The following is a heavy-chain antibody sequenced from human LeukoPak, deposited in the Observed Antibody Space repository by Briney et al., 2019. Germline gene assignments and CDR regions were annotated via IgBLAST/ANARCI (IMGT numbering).Heavy chain of an antibody. CDR3: ARVTAAAAGTGREFDY. CDR1: GYTFTGYY. D-gene: IGHD6-13*01. Sequence: ASVKVSCKASGYTFTGYYMHWVRQAPGQGLELMGWINPNSGGTNYAQKFQGRVTMTRDTSISTAYMELSRLRSDDTAVYYCARVTAAAAGTGREFDYWGQGTLVTVSS. V-gene: IGHV1-2*02. J-gene: IGHJ4*02. CDR2: INPNSGGT.